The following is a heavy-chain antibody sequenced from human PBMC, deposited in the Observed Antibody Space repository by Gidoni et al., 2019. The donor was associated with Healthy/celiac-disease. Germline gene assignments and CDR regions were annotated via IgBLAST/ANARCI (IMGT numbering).Heavy chain of an antibody. CDR1: GFTFSSYG. J-gene: IGHJ6*02. V-gene: IGHV3-30*02. CDR3: AKDSEGYCSSTSCLNYYYGMDV. Sequence: VQLVESGGGVVQPGGSLRLSCAASGFTFSSYGMHWVRQAPGKGLEGVACIRYDGRNKYYADSVKGRFTISRDNSKNTLYLQMNSLRAEDTAVYYCAKDSEGYCSSTSCLNYYYGMDVWGQGTTVTVSS. D-gene: IGHD2-2*01. CDR2: IRYDGRNK.